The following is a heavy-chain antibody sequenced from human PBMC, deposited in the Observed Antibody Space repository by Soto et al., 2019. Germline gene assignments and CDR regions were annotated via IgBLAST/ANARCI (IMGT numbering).Heavy chain of an antibody. Sequence: PSQTLSLTCVISGDSVSSNSAAWNWIRQSPSRGLEWLGRTYYRSKWYNDYAVSVKSRITINPDTSKNQFSLQLNSVTPEDTAVYYCARGMYNWNYGWSDWFDPWGQGTLVTVSS. V-gene: IGHV6-1*01. CDR1: GDSVSSNSAA. CDR3: ARGMYNWNYGWSDWFDP. CDR2: TYYRSKWYN. J-gene: IGHJ5*02. D-gene: IGHD1-7*01.